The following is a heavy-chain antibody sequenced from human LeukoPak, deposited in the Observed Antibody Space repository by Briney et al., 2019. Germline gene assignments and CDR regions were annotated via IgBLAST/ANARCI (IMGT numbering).Heavy chain of an antibody. V-gene: IGHV5-10-1*01. J-gene: IGHJ4*02. CDR2: IDPSDSYT. Sequence: GESLRISCKGSGXSFTSYWISWVRQMPGKGLEWMGRIDPSDSYTNYSPSFQGHVTISADKSISTAYLQWSSLKASDSAMYYCARRDTAMDPFDYWGQGTLVTVS. CDR3: ARRDTAMDPFDY. D-gene: IGHD5-18*01. CDR1: GXSFTSYW.